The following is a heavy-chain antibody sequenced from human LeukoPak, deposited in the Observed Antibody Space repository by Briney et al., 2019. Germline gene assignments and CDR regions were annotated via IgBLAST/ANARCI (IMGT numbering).Heavy chain of an antibody. CDR1: GYTFTSYA. CDR2: INTNTGNP. D-gene: IGHD6-19*01. CDR3: AREDSQPGIAVAGLPPPYFDY. Sequence: ASVKVSCKASGYTFTSYAMNWVQQAPGQGLEWMGWINTNTGNPTYAQGFTGRFVFSLDTSVSTAYLQISSLKAEDTAVYCCAREDSQPGIAVAGLPPPYFDYWGQGTLVTVSS. V-gene: IGHV7-4-1*02. J-gene: IGHJ4*02.